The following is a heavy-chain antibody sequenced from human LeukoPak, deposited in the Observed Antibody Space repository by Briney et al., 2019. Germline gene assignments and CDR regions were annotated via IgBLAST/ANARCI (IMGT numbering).Heavy chain of an antibody. J-gene: IGHJ4*02. CDR3: TRDRDGGNSGFDY. CDR1: GFTFGDYA. CDR2: IRSKAYGGTT. Sequence: GGSLRLSCTASGFTFGDYAMSWFRQAPGKGLEWVGFIRSKAYGGTTEYAASVKGRFTISRDDSKSIAYLQMNSLKTEDTAVYYCTRDRDGGNSGFDYWGQGTLVTVSS. V-gene: IGHV3-49*03. D-gene: IGHD4-23*01.